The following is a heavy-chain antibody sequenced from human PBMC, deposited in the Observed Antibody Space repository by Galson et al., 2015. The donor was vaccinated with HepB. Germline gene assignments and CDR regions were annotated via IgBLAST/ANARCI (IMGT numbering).Heavy chain of an antibody. Sequence: SVKVSCKASGYTFIGHHMHWVRQAPGQGLEWMGWINPNSGATKYAQKFEGRVTMTRDTSISTAHMELSSLRSDDTAVYYCARGAAVATNWFDPWGQGTLVTVSS. J-gene: IGHJ5*02. CDR2: INPNSGAT. V-gene: IGHV1-2*02. CDR3: ARGAAVATNWFDP. CDR1: GYTFIGHH. D-gene: IGHD6-13*01.